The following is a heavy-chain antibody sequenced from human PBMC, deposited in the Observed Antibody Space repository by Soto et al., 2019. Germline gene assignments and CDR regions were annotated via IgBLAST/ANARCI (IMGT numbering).Heavy chain of an antibody. V-gene: IGHV3-74*03. CDR3: AKDLSWGQCDY. CDR2: IKTDGTVT. J-gene: IGHJ4*02. Sequence: GGSLRLSCAASGFTFSSYWMHWVRQDAGKGLLWVSSIKTDGTVTQYADSVKGRFTVSRDNAKSTLYLQMNSLRAEDTAVYYCAKDLSWGQCDYWGQGALVTVSS. D-gene: IGHD3-16*01. CDR1: GFTFSSYW.